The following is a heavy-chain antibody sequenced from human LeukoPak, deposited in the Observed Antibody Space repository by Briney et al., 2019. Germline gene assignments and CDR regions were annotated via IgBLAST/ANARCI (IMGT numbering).Heavy chain of an antibody. Sequence: GGSLRLSCAASGFTFSSYAMSWVRQAPGKGLEWVSAISGSGGSTFYADSVEGRFTISRDNSKNTLYLQMNSLRAEDTDIYYCAKDGGGLRGSFDIWGQGTMVTVSS. V-gene: IGHV3-23*01. CDR2: ISGSGGST. D-gene: IGHD3-16*01. CDR1: GFTFSSYA. CDR3: AKDGGGLRGSFDI. J-gene: IGHJ3*02.